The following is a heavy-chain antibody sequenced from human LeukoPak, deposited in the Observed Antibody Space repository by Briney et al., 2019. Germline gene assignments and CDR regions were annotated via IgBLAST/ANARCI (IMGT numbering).Heavy chain of an antibody. J-gene: IGHJ5*02. V-gene: IGHV3-23*01. CDR3: AKIFHTDGYYLGEHLFDA. Sequence: GGSLRFSCAASGFTFNNYAMSWVRQAPGKGPEWLSAISGSGGSTTDADSVKGRFTTSRDNSKSTLYPQMNSLRAEDTAIYYCAKIFHTDGYYLGEHLFDAWGQGTLVTVSS. D-gene: IGHD3-22*01. CDR1: GFTFNNYA. CDR2: ISGSGGST.